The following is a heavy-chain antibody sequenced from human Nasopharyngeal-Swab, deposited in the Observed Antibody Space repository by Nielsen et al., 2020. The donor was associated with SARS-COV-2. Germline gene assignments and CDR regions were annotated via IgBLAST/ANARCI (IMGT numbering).Heavy chain of an antibody. CDR3: AKWLSTRSLDY. V-gene: IGHV3-23*01. CDR1: GFTFSSYA. CDR2: ISSSVSST. J-gene: IGHJ4*02. Sequence: GESLKISCAASGFTFSSYAMSWVRQAPGKGPEWVSTISSSVSSTYYADSVKGRFTISRDNSKNTLYLQMNSLRVEDTAVYYCAKWLSTRSLDYWGQGTLVTVSS. D-gene: IGHD2-2*01.